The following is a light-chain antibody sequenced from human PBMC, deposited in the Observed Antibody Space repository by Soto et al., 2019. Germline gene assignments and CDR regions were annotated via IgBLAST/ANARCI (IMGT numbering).Light chain of an antibody. Sequence: EIVLTQSPGTLSLSSGERATLSCRASQSVSSSYLAWYQQKPGQAPRLLVYATSIRATGIPDRFSSSGSGTDFTLTISRLEPEDFAVYYCQQYGSSSFTFGQGTKLEIK. CDR1: QSVSSSY. CDR3: QQYGSSSFT. J-gene: IGKJ2*01. V-gene: IGKV3-20*01. CDR2: ATS.